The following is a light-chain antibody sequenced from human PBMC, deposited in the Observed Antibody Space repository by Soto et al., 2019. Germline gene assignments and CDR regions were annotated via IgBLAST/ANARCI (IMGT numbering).Light chain of an antibody. CDR1: QDISKY. CDR2: DAS. J-gene: IGKJ1*01. CDR3: QQYNSYSRT. Sequence: DIQLTQSPSSLSASVGDRVTITCKASQDISKYLNWYQQKPGKAPKLLIYDASNLETGVPSRLSGSGYGTEFTITISSMQTDDFETYYCQQYNSYSRTFGQGTQVDIK. V-gene: IGKV1-33*01.